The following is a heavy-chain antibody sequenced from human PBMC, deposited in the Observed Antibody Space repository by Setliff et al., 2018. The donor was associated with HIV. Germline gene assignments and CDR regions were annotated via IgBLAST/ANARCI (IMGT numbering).Heavy chain of an antibody. J-gene: IGHJ4*02. CDR2: ISISGDT. D-gene: IGHD7-27*01. V-gene: IGHV4-4*07. CDR1: GGSVTSYY. Sequence: NPSETLSLTCTVSGGSVTSYYWSWIRQPAGKRLEWIGRISISGDTNYNPSLKSRATMSLDTSKNQFSLKLNSVTAADTAVYYCARGDATWGCIDYWGQGTLVTVSS. CDR3: ARGDATWGCIDY.